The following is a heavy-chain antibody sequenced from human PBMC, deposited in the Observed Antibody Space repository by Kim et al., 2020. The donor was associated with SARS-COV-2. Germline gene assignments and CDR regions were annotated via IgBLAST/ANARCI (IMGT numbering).Heavy chain of an antibody. CDR3: ARGPSNLVVSSDNWFDP. V-gene: IGHV1-18*01. J-gene: IGHJ5*02. Sequence: ASVKVSCKASGYTFTSYGISWVRQAPGQGLEWMGWISAYNGNTNYAQKLQGRVTMTTDTSTSTAYMELRSLRSDDTAVYYCARGPSNLVVSSDNWFDPWGQGTLVTVSS. CDR2: ISAYNGNT. CDR1: GYTFTSYG. D-gene: IGHD2-15*01.